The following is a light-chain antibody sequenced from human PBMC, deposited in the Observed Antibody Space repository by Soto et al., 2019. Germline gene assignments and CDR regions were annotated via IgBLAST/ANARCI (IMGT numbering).Light chain of an antibody. CDR2: GAS. CDR3: QQYDNSPYS. V-gene: IGKV3-20*01. Sequence: EIVLTQSPGTLSLSPGERATLSCRASQSVSFSYVAWYQQKPGQAPRLLIHGASSRATGIPDRFSGSGSGTDFTLTINRLEPEDFAVYYCQQYDNSPYSFGQGTK. J-gene: IGKJ2*03. CDR1: QSVSFSY.